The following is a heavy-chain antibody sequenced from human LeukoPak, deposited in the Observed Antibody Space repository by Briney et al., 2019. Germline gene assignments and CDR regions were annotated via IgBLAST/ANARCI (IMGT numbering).Heavy chain of an antibody. CDR1: AFTFKTYT. D-gene: IGHD3/OR15-3a*01. V-gene: IGHV3-21*01. Sequence: GGSLRLSCVASAFTFKTYTLNWVRQTPGKGLEWVSYISTAGNLINYADSVRGRFTISRDNAKNLLYLYMSSLTPEDTAVYYCARDGLSEIDDAFDIWGQGTMVTVSS. CDR3: ARDGLSEIDDAFDI. CDR2: ISTAGNLI. J-gene: IGHJ3*02.